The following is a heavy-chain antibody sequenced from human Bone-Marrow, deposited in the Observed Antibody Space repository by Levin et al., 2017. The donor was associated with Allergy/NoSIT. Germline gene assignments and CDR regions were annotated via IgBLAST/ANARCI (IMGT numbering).Heavy chain of an antibody. CDR3: VRDNPADSGLWFYSFDY. V-gene: IGHV3-9*01. Sequence: SLKISCEASGFTFDDYAIHWVRQPPGKGLEWVSGISGNSGSRGYADSVKGRFTISRDNAKSSLYLQMNSLRAEDTAFYFCVRDNPADSGLWFYSFDYWGQGALVTVSS. CDR1: GFTFDDYA. CDR2: ISGNSGSR. J-gene: IGHJ4*02. D-gene: IGHD3-10*01.